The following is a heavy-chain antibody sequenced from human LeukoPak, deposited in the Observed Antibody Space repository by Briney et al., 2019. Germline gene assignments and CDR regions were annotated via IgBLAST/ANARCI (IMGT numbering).Heavy chain of an antibody. V-gene: IGHV4-59*01. D-gene: IGHD5-12*01. CDR3: ARDHPNRYSGYAQFAFDI. J-gene: IGHJ3*02. Sequence: SETLSLTCTVSGGSISSYYWSWIRQRPGQGLEWRGYIYYSGSTNYKPSLKSGVTISVDTSKNQFSVKLSSVTAADPAVYYCARDHPNRYSGYAQFAFDIWGQGTMVTVSS. CDR2: IYYSGST. CDR1: GGSISSYY.